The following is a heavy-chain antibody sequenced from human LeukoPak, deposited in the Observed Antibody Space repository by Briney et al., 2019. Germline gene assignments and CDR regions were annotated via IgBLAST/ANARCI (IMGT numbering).Heavy chain of an antibody. CDR3: ARDRSYGIWGAPGYAFDV. CDR2: ISYDGSNK. D-gene: IGHD1-26*01. Sequence: GGSLRLSCAASGFTFSGYPIHWVRQAPGKGLEWVAVISYDGSNKYYADSVKGRFTISRDNSKNTLYLQMNSLRAEDTAVYYCARDRSYGIWGAPGYAFDVWGQGTLGIVSS. J-gene: IGHJ3*01. V-gene: IGHV3-30-3*01. CDR1: GFTFSGYP.